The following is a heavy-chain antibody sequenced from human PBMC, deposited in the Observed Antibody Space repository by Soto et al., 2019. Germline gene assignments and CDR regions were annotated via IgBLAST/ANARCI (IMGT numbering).Heavy chain of an antibody. D-gene: IGHD2-15*01. Sequence: QVHLQQWGAGLLKPSETLSLTCAVYGGSFSDYYWSWIRQPPGKGLEWIGEINPSGSTNYNPSLKTRVTIAVDTSKNQFSLRLSCVTAADTSVYYCARGGIVVVVAATNGYFDLWGRGTTVTVSS. V-gene: IGHV4-34*01. CDR3: ARGGIVVVVAATNGYFDL. CDR1: GGSFSDYY. CDR2: INPSGST. J-gene: IGHJ2*01.